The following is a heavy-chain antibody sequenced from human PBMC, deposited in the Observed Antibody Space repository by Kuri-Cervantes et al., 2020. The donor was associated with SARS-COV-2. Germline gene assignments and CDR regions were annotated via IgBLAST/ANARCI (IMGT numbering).Heavy chain of an antibody. CDR2: ISSESAYI. Sequence: GGSLRLSCAASGFSFSTYAMTWVRQARGKGLEWVSSISSESAYIYYAESVRGRFAISRDNARKSVYLQMNSLRAEDTAVYYCARGAGISGWFDWGQGTLVTVSS. V-gene: IGHV3-21*01. J-gene: IGHJ4*02. D-gene: IGHD6-19*01. CDR1: GFSFSTYA. CDR3: ARGAGISGWFD.